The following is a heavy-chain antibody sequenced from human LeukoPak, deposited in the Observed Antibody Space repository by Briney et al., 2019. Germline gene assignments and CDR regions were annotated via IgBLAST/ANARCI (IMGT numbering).Heavy chain of an antibody. CDR3: ARDFGVVILDY. J-gene: IGHJ4*02. CDR1: EFSFGSYN. V-gene: IGHV3-21*01. CDR2: ISNIGSSI. Sequence: GGSLRLSCAASEFSFGSYNMNWVRQAPGKGLEWVSSISNIGSSIHYADSVKGRFTISRDNAKNSLFLQMNSLTAEDTAVYYCARDFGVVILDYWGQGALVTVSS. D-gene: IGHD3-3*01.